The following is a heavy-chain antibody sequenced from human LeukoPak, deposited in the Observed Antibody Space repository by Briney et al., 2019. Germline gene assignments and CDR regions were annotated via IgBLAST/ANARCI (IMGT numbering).Heavy chain of an antibody. V-gene: IGHV1-18*01. CDR2: ISTYNGNT. CDR1: GYKFTTYS. D-gene: IGHD5-18*01. Sequence: ASVKVSCKASGYKFTTYSITWLRQAPGQGLEWMGRISTYNGNTEYVQKFQGRVTMTTVTSTNTAYMELGTLSSDDTAVYYCAREADTVLIRAFDYWGQGTLVTVSS. CDR3: AREADTVLIRAFDY. J-gene: IGHJ4*02.